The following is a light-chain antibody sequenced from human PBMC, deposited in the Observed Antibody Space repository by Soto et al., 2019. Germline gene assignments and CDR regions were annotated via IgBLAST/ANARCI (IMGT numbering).Light chain of an antibody. CDR1: QSVSSN. Sequence: EIVMTQSPATLSVSPGERATLSCRASQSVSSNLAWYQQKPGQAPTLLIYGASARATGIPVRFSGSRSGTEFTLTLSSLQSADFAVYYCQHYNTWPVTFGQGTKLEIK. J-gene: IGKJ2*01. V-gene: IGKV3-15*01. CDR3: QHYNTWPVT. CDR2: GAS.